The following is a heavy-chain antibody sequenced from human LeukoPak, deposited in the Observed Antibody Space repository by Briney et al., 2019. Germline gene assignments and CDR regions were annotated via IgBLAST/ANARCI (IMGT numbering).Heavy chain of an antibody. Sequence: ASVKVSCKTSGYTFTTYGISWVRQAPGQGLEWMGWISAYNGNTNYAQKFQGRVTMTTDTSTNTAYMELRSLRSDDTAVYSCARGATARYYYDSSGYYRGAVDYWGQGTLVTVSS. J-gene: IGHJ4*02. V-gene: IGHV1-18*01. CDR1: GYTFTTYG. D-gene: IGHD3-22*01. CDR3: ARGATARYYYDSSGYYRGAVDY. CDR2: ISAYNGNT.